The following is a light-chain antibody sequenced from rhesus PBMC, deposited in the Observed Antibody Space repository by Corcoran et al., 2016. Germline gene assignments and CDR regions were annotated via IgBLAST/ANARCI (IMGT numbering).Light chain of an antibody. J-gene: IGKJ3*01. V-gene: IGKV2S15*01. CDR3: MQGIQLPFT. CDR1: QSLLYSGGKTY. Sequence: DIVMTQTPLSLPVTPGEPASISCKSSQSLLYSGGKTYLYWYLQKPGQSPQLLFYEVSTRASGVPARFSGSGSGTDFTLKISRVEAEDVGVYYCMQGIQLPFTFGPGTKLDIK. CDR2: EVS.